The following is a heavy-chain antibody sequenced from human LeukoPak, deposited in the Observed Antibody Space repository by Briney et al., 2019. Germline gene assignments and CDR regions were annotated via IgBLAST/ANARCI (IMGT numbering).Heavy chain of an antibody. CDR2: INHSGST. CDR3: ARSVEPVQRDHGMDV. CDR1: GGSFSGYY. J-gene: IGHJ6*04. Sequence: SETLSLTCAVYGGSFSGYYWSWIRQPPGKGLEWIGEINHSGSTNYNPSLKSRVTISVDTSKNQFSLKLSSVTAADTAVYYCARSVEPVQRDHGMDVWGKGTTVTVSS. D-gene: IGHD1-14*01. V-gene: IGHV4-34*01.